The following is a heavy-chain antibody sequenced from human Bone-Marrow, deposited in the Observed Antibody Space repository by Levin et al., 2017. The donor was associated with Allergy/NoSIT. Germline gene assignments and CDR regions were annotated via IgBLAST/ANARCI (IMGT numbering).Heavy chain of an antibody. J-gene: IGHJ6*02. CDR3: ARSLNDLYAPPYYYGMDV. V-gene: IGHV3-21*01. Sequence: PGGSLRLSCAASGFTFRTYSMNWVRQAPGKGLEWVSFISSSRSYIYYADSVKGRFTISRDNAKNSLYLQINNLRAEDTAVYYCARSLNDLYAPPYYYGMDVWGQGTTVTVSS. CDR1: GFTFRTYS. D-gene: IGHD3-3*01. CDR2: ISSSRSYI.